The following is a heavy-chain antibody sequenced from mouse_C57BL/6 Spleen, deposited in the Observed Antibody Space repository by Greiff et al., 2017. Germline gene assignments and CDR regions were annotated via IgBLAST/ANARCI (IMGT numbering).Heavy chain of an antibody. CDR3: ARFCYDYRYAMDY. J-gene: IGHJ4*01. CDR2: INPSNGGT. V-gene: IGHV1-53*01. CDR1: GYTFTSYW. Sequence: QVQLQQPGTELVKPGASVKLSCKASGYTFTSYWMHWVKQRPGQGLEWIGNINPSNGGTNYNEKFKSKDTLTVDKSSSTAYMQLSSLTSEDSAVYYCARFCYDYRYAMDYWGQGTSVTVSS. D-gene: IGHD2-4*01.